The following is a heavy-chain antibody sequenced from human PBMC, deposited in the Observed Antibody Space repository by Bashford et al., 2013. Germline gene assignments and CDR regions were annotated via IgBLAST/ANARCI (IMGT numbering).Heavy chain of an antibody. V-gene: IGHV3-30*18. CDR1: GFTFSNYA. D-gene: IGHD1-26*01. J-gene: IGHJ4*02. Sequence: GSLRLSCAASGFTFSNYAMHWVRQAPGKGLEWVAVISYDGNYKYYSDSVKGRFTISRDDSKNTLHLQMNAMRAEDTAVYYCAKVVRVGFGATASDCWGQGTLVTVSS. CDR3: AKVVRVGFGATASDC. CDR2: ISYDGNYK.